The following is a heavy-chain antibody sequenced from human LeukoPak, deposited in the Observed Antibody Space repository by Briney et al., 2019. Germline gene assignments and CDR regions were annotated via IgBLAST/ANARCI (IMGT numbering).Heavy chain of an antibody. Sequence: PSETLSLTCAVYGGSFSGYYWSWIRQPPGKGLEWIGEINHSGSTIYNPSLKSRVTISVDTSKNQFSLKLSSVTAADTAVYYCARGGGDYYDSSGYYYVNFDYWGQGTLVTASS. CDR1: GGSFSGYY. J-gene: IGHJ4*02. D-gene: IGHD3-22*01. V-gene: IGHV4-34*01. CDR2: INHSGST. CDR3: ARGGGDYYDSSGYYYVNFDY.